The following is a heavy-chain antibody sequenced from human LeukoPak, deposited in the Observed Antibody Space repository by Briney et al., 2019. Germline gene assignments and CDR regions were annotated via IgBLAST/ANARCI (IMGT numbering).Heavy chain of an antibody. CDR2: INSDGSST. J-gene: IGHJ4*02. D-gene: IGHD2-2*01. V-gene: IGHV3-74*01. Sequence: GGSLRLSCAASGFTFSSYWMHWVRQAPGKGLVWVSRINSDGSSTNYADSVRGRFSISRDNAKNTLYLHMNSLRADDTAVYYCARGLSGYASSLGYWGQGTLVTVSS. CDR3: ARGLSGYASSLGY. CDR1: GFTFSSYW.